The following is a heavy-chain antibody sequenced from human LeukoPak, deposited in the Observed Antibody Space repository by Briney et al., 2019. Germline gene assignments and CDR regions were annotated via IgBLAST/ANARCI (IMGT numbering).Heavy chain of an antibody. J-gene: IGHJ4*02. V-gene: IGHV3-48*03. D-gene: IGHD6-13*01. CDR1: GFTFSSYE. CDR2: ISSSGSTI. CDR3: AKDGYSSSWYDGYYFDH. Sequence: GGSLRLSCAASGFTFSSYEMNWVRQAPGKGLEWVSYISSSGSTIYYADSVKGRFTISRDNAKNSLCLQMNSLRAEDTAVYYCAKDGYSSSWYDGYYFDHWGQGTLVTVSS.